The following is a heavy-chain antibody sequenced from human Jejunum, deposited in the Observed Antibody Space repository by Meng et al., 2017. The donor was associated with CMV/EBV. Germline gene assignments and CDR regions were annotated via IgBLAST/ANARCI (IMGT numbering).Heavy chain of an antibody. Sequence: CAVYGVSFRNYYWSWIRQPPGKGLEWIGEINHRGSTNYNPSLKSRVTISLDTSMNQFSLKLTSMTAADTSVYYCAREIIFGGSYADCWGQGTLVTVSS. D-gene: IGHD1-26*01. J-gene: IGHJ4*02. CDR2: INHRGST. CDR1: GVSFRNYY. CDR3: AREIIFGGSYADC. V-gene: IGHV4-34*01.